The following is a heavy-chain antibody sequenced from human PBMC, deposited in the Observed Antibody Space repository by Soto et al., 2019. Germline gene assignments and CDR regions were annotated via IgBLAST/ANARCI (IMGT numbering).Heavy chain of an antibody. CDR3: TRGRLSGHYTDY. CDR2: IKSKTDGGTT. J-gene: IGHJ4*02. D-gene: IGHD5-12*01. V-gene: IGHV3-15*07. Sequence: GGSLRLSCAASGFSFSDAWMNWVSQAPGKGLEWVGRIKSKTDGGTTDYAAPVNGRFSISRDDSKNTLYLQMSSLKTDDTAVYYCTRGRLSGHYTDYWGRGTLVTVSS. CDR1: GFSFSDAW.